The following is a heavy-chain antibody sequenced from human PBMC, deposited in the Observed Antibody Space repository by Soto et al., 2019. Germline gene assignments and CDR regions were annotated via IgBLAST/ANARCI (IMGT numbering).Heavy chain of an antibody. D-gene: IGHD2-21*02. CDR3: ARGDLGGFDL. J-gene: IGHJ3*01. CDR2: IQNDGSRT. CDR1: GFTFNYYW. Sequence: EVQLVESEGGLVQRGGSLRLSCAASGFTFNYYWMHWVRQAPGQGLVWVAHIQNDGSRTTYADSVKGRFTIPRDNAKNTMYLQMNSLRAVDTSVYYCARGDLGGFDLWGQGTTVTVSS. V-gene: IGHV3-74*01.